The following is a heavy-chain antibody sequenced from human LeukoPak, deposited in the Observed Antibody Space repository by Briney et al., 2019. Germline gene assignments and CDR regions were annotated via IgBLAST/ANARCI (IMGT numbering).Heavy chain of an antibody. J-gene: IGHJ3*02. V-gene: IGHV1-46*01. CDR3: ARDLRRITIIGVVTPDGFDI. CDR2: INTSGGST. D-gene: IGHD3-3*01. CDR1: GYTFTNYY. Sequence: ASVKVSCKASGYTFTNYYMHWARQAPGQGLEWMGIINTSGGSTTYAQNFQGRVTMTRDTSTSTVYMELSSLRSEDTAVYYCARDLRRITIIGVVTPDGFDIWGQGTMVTVSS.